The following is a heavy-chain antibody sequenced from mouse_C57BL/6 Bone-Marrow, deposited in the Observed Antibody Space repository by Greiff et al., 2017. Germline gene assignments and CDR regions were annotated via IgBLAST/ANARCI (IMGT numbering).Heavy chain of an antibody. CDR3: AKEGGDSSGYGYAMDY. V-gene: IGHV1-59*01. CDR1: GYTFTSYW. Sequence: QVQLQQPGAELVRPGTSVKLSCKASGYTFTSYWMHWVKQRPGQGLEWIGVIDPSDSYTNYNQKFKGKATLTVDTSSSTAYMQLSSLTSEDSAVYYCAKEGGDSSGYGYAMDYWGQGTSVTVSS. CDR2: IDPSDSYT. D-gene: IGHD3-2*02. J-gene: IGHJ4*01.